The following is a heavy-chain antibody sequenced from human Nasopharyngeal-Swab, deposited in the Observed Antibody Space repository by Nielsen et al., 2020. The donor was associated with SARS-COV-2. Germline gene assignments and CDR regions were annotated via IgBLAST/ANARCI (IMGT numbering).Heavy chain of an antibody. J-gene: IGHJ4*02. V-gene: IGHV4-39*07. Sequence: SETLSLTCVVSGASISSRNNYWGWLRQSPGKGLEWIGTIFSSGSTYNPSLKSRVTMSVDTSKNQFSLKLTSVTAADPAVYYCARDESGDYLGLPFDHWGRGTLVTVSS. CDR1: GASISSRNNY. D-gene: IGHD4-17*01. CDR2: IFSSGST. CDR3: ARDESGDYLGLPFDH.